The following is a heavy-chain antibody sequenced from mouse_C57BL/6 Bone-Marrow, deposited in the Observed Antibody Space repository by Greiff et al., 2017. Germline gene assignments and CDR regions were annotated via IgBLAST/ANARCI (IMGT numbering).Heavy chain of an antibody. D-gene: IGHD1-1*01. Sequence: QVQLQQSGAELVKPGASVKISCKASGYAFSSYWMNWVKQRPGKGLEWIGQIYPGDGDTNYNGKFKGKATLTADKSSSTAYMQLSSLTSEDSAVYFCARYLLLLRSYFDYWGQGTTLTVSS. CDR2: IYPGDGDT. J-gene: IGHJ2*01. CDR3: ARYLLLLRSYFDY. V-gene: IGHV1-80*01. CDR1: GYAFSSYW.